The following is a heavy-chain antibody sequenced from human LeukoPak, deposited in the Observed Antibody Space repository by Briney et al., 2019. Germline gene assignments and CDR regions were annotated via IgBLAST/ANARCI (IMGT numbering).Heavy chain of an antibody. CDR3: ARGLYDYVWGSYRYLSFTLDY. CDR1: GYSFTSYW. Sequence: GESLKISCKGSGYSFTSYWIGWVRQMPGKGLEWMGIIYPGDSDTRYSPSFQGQVTISADKSISTAYLQWSSLKASDTAMYYCARGLYDYVWGSYRYLSFTLDYWGQGTLVTVSS. J-gene: IGHJ4*02. D-gene: IGHD3-16*02. CDR2: IYPGDSDT. V-gene: IGHV5-51*01.